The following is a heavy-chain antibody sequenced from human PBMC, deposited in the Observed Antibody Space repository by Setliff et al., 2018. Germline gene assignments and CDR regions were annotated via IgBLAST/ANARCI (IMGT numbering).Heavy chain of an antibody. D-gene: IGHD6-13*01. V-gene: IGHV1-2*02. CDR3: SSLFNSSWYHPLCF. CDR1: GYTFGANY. Sequence: ASVKVSCKASGYTFGANYIHWVRQAPGQGFEWMGWINPNSGDTNYAQKFQGRVTMTRDTPISTVDMELSRLRSDDTAIDYSSSLFNSSWYHPLCFWGRGTLVTVSS. J-gene: IGHJ4*02. CDR2: INPNSGDT.